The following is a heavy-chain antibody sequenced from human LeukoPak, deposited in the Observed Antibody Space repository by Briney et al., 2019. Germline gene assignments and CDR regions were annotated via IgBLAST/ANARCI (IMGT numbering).Heavy chain of an antibody. CDR3: VRGGELADY. D-gene: IGHD1-7*01. J-gene: IGHJ4*02. CDR1: GGSISSGGYY. CDR2: IYSSGST. V-gene: IGHV4-61*02. Sequence: SQTLSLTCTVSGGSISSGGYYWTWIRQPAGKGLEWIGRIYSSGSTNYNPSLKSRVTISIDTSKNQFSLKLSSVTAADTAIYYCVRGGELADYWGQGTLVTVSS.